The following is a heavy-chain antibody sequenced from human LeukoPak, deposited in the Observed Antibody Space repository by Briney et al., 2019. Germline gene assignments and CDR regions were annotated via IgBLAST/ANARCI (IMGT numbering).Heavy chain of an antibody. Sequence: GGSLRLSCAASGFTFSDYNMRWIRQAPGKGLEWVSSISRGGSTKYYADSVKGRFTISRDNAKNSLFLQMNSLRAEDTAVYYCARVLRYCSGGNCYSGGLGYMDVWGKGTTVTVSS. CDR2: ISRGGSTK. D-gene: IGHD2-15*01. CDR3: ARVLRYCSGGNCYSGGLGYMDV. J-gene: IGHJ6*03. CDR1: GFTFSDYN. V-gene: IGHV3-11*01.